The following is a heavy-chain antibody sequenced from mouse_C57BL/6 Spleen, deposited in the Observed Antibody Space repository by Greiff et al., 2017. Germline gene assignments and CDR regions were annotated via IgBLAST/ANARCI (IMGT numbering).Heavy chain of an antibody. V-gene: IGHV5-9*01. CDR1: GFTFSSYT. D-gene: IGHD2-2*01. Sequence: EVQGVESGGGLVKPGGSLKLSCAASGFTFSSYTMSWVRQTPEKRLEWVATISGGGGNTYYPDSVKGRFTISRDNAKNTLYLRMSSLRSEDTALYYCARRYGYDNWYFDDWGTGTPVTVSS. CDR3: ARRYGYDNWYFDD. CDR2: ISGGGGNT. J-gene: IGHJ1*03.